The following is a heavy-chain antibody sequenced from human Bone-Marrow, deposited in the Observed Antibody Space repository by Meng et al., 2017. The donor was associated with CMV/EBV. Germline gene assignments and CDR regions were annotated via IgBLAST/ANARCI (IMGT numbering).Heavy chain of an antibody. V-gene: IGHV1-18*03. J-gene: IGHJ4*02. Sequence: ASVKVSCKASGGTFSSYAISWVRQAPGQGLEWMGWISAYNGNTNYAQKLQGRVTMTTDTSTSTAYMELSSLRSEDMAVYYCARDRIVGATRQFDYWGQGTLVTVSS. CDR3: ARDRIVGATRQFDY. CDR1: GGTFSSYA. D-gene: IGHD1-26*01. CDR2: ISAYNGNT.